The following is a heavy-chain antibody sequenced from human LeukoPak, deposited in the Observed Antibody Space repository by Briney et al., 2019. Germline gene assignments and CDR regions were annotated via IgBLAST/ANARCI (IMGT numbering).Heavy chain of an antibody. D-gene: IGHD1-26*01. CDR2: IWNDGSYK. Sequence: GKSLRLSCVASGFTFSRYGMHWVRQAPGKGLEWVAVIWNDGSYKYYVDSVKGRFTISRDNSKNTLYLHMNSLRGEATAVYYCGRYGVVGATPDYWGQGTLVTVSP. J-gene: IGHJ4*02. CDR1: GFTFSRYG. CDR3: GRYGVVGATPDY. V-gene: IGHV3-33*01.